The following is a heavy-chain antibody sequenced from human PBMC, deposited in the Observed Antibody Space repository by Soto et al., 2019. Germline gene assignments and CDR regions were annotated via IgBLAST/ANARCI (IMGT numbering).Heavy chain of an antibody. CDR2: ISSSSSYT. CDR1: GFTFSDYY. CDR3: AREFTPDPFFDY. Sequence: GGSLRLSCAASGFTFSDYYMSWIRQAPGKGLEWVSYISSSSSYTNYADSVKGRFTISRDNAKNSLYLQMNSLRAEDMAVYYCAREFTPDPFFDYWGQGTLVTVSS. V-gene: IGHV3-11*06. D-gene: IGHD2-15*01. J-gene: IGHJ4*02.